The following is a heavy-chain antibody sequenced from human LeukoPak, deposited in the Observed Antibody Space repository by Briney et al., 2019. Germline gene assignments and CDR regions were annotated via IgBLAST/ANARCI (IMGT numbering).Heavy chain of an antibody. CDR2: ISGSGDST. CDR3: AVVSFGIGARY. J-gene: IGHJ4*02. D-gene: IGHD6-6*01. V-gene: IGHV3-23*01. Sequence: GGSLRLSCAASGFTFSSYAMSWVRQAPGKGLEWVSAISGSGDSTYYADSVKGRFTISRDNPKNTLYLQLNSLRGEDTAVYYCAVVSFGIGARYWGQGTLVTVSS. CDR1: GFTFSSYA.